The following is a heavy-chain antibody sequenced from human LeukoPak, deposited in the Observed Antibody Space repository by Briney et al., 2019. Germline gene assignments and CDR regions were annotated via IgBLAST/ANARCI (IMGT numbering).Heavy chain of an antibody. CDR2: IYHSGST. Sequence: SETLSLTCTVSGYSISSGYYWGWIRQPPGKGLEWIGSIYHSGSTYYNPSLKSRVTISVDTSKNQFSLKLSSVTAADTAVYYCARGGSAAARRGYYYMDVWGKGTTVTVSS. CDR1: GYSISSGYY. V-gene: IGHV4-38-2*02. J-gene: IGHJ6*03. D-gene: IGHD6-6*01. CDR3: ARGGSAAARRGYYYMDV.